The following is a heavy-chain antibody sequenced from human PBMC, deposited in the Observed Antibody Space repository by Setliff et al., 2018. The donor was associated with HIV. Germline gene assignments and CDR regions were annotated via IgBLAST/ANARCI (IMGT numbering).Heavy chain of an antibody. Sequence: GFLRLSCAVTGFTFEDYGMSWVRQAPGKGLEWVSGINWNGGSTGYVDSVKGRFTISRENSKNTLYLQMNNLRNEDTAVYYCTKDFLVSDWSTGYWGQGTLVTVSS. CDR2: INWNGGST. CDR3: TKDFLVSDWSTGY. D-gene: IGHD6-19*01. CDR1: GFTFEDYG. V-gene: IGHV3-20*04. J-gene: IGHJ4*02.